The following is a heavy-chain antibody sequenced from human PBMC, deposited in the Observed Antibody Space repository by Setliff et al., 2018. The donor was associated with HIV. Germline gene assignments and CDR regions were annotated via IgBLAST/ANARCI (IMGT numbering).Heavy chain of an antibody. J-gene: IGHJ4*02. V-gene: IGHV3-74*01. CDR2: VNRDGSST. CDR3: HSGYDTEEQSYFDY. Sequence: PGGSLRLPCAASGFTFDRFWMHWVRQAPGKGLVWVSRVNRDGSSTTYADSVKDRFTISRDNAKNTLYLQVNSLRAEDTGVYYCHSGYDTEEQSYFDYWGQGALVTVSS. CDR1: GFTFDRFW. D-gene: IGHD5-12*01.